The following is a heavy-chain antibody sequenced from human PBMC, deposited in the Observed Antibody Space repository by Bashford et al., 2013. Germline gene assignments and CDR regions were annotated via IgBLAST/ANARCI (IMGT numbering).Heavy chain of an antibody. CDR1: GGSLSGYY. CDR3: ARHDLYSSSSTVGLGWFDP. Sequence: SETLSLTCAVSGGSLSGYYWSCVRQPPGKGLEWIGEINHGGSTKYNPSLKSRVTISVDTSKNQFSLKLSSVTAADTAVYYCARHDLYSSSSTVGLGWFDPWGQGTLVTVSS. J-gene: IGHJ5*02. V-gene: IGHV4-34*01. CDR2: INHGGST. D-gene: IGHD6-6*01.